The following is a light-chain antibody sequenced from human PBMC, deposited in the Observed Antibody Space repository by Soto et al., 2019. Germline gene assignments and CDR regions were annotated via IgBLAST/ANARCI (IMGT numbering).Light chain of an antibody. CDR2: GTS. Sequence: EIVLTQSPGTLSLSPGERATLSCRASQSVSSSYLAWYQQKPGQAPRLVIYGTSSKATGIPDRCRVSGSGTDFTLTTSRREPGDLAVYDCQLYGSSPMYTFGQRTKLEIK. J-gene: IGKJ2*01. V-gene: IGKV3-20*01. CDR1: QSVSSSY. CDR3: QLYGSSPMYT.